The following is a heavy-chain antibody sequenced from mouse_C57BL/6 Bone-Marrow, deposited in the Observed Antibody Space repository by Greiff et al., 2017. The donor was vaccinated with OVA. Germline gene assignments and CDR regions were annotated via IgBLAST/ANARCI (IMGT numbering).Heavy chain of an antibody. V-gene: IGHV10-3*01. Sequence: EVQRVESGGGLVQPKGSLKLSCAASGFTFNTYAMHWVRQAPGKGLEWVARIRRKSSKYATYYADSVKDRFTISRDDSQSMLYLQMNNLKSEDTAMYYCVRAIYPYWYVDVWGTGTTVTVSS. CDR1: GFTFNTYA. J-gene: IGHJ1*03. CDR2: IRRKSSKYAT. D-gene: IGHD2-1*01. CDR3: VRAIYPYWYVDV.